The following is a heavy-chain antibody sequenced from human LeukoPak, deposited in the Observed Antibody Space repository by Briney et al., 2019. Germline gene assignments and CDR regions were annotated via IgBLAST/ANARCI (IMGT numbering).Heavy chain of an antibody. D-gene: IGHD6-13*01. CDR1: GFTFSSYA. J-gene: IGHJ4*02. CDR3: ARVRSRYSSSWPCY. Sequence: GGSLRLSCAASGFTFSSYAMHWVRQAPGQRLEWMGWINAGNGNTKYSQKFQGRVTITRDTSASTAYMELSSLRSEDTAVYYCARVRSRYSSSWPCYWGQGTLVTVSS. CDR2: INAGNGNT. V-gene: IGHV1-3*01.